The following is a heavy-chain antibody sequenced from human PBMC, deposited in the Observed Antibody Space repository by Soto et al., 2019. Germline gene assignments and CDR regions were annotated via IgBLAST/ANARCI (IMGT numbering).Heavy chain of an antibody. CDR1: GGSISSGGYY. J-gene: IGHJ1*01. V-gene: IGHV4-31*03. CDR2: IYYSGST. D-gene: IGHD6-13*01. CDR3: ARENSSSWYGGGYFQH. Sequence: LSLTCTVSGGSISSGGYYWSWIRQHPGKGLEWIGYIYYSGSTYYNPSLKSRVTISVDTSKNQFSLKLSSVTAADTAVYYCARENSSSWYGGGYFQHWGQGTLVTVSS.